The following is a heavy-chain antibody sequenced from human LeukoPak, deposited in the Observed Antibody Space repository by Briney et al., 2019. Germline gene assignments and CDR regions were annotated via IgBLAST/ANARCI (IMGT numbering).Heavy chain of an antibody. J-gene: IGHJ5*02. CDR1: GGSIGTLY. CDR3: AAASGRSFWLDP. CDR2: IDYHGNT. D-gene: IGHD2-15*01. Sequence: SETLSLTCIVSGGSIGTLYWNWIREVPGKGLEWIGFIDYHGNTKYNPSLKSRVTMSVDTSVDQVSLRLTSVTAADTAIYFCAAASGRSFWLDPWGQGRLVTVSS. V-gene: IGHV4-59*11.